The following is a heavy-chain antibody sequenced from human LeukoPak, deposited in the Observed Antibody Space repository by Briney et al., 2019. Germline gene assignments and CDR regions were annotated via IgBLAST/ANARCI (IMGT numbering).Heavy chain of an antibody. V-gene: IGHV5-51*01. CDR3: ARLDIVVVTPGAFDI. Sequence: GESLKISCKGSGYSFTSYWFVWVGQVPGKGLEGMGFIYPGDSDTRYSPSFQGQVTISADKSISTAYLQWSSLKASDTAMYYCARLDIVVVTPGAFDIWGQGTMVTVSS. CDR1: GYSFTSYW. D-gene: IGHD2-21*02. CDR2: IYPGDSDT. J-gene: IGHJ3*02.